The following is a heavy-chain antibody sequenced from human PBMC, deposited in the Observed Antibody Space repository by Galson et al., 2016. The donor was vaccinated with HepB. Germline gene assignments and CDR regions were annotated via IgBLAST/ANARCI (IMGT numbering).Heavy chain of an antibody. V-gene: IGHV3-74*01. CDR2: INSDGSST. J-gene: IGHJ4*02. Sequence: SLRLSCAASGFPFSRYWMHWVRQGPGKGLVWVSRINSDGSSTIYADSVKGRFTISRDNAKNSLYLHMNSLRAEDTALYYCVRDLDYWGQGTLVTVSS. CDR1: GFPFSRYW. CDR3: VRDLDY.